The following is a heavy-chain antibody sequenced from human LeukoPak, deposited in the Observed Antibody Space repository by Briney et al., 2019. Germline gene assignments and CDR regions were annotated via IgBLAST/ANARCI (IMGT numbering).Heavy chain of an antibody. CDR1: GFTVSSNY. CDR3: ATNYDFWSGYYMKFDY. CDR2: IYSGGST. J-gene: IGHJ4*02. V-gene: IGHV3-66*02. D-gene: IGHD3-3*01. Sequence: GGSLRLSCAASGFTVSSNYMSWVRQAPGKGLEWVSVIYSGGSTYYADSVKGRFTISRDNSKNTLYLQMNSLRAEDTAVYYCATNYDFWSGYYMKFDYWGQGTLVTVSS.